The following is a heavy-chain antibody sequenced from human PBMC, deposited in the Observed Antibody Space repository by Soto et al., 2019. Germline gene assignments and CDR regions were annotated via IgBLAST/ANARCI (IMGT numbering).Heavy chain of an antibody. J-gene: IGHJ5*02. Sequence: PSETLSLTCTVSGGSISSSSYYWGWIRQPPGKGLEWIGSIYYSGSTYYNPSLKSRVTISVDTSKNQFSLKLSSVTAADTAVYYCAILQHWPPSNWFTPSRQGTLVTVSS. D-gene: IGHD6-13*01. CDR3: AILQHWPPSNWFTP. CDR2: IYYSGST. V-gene: IGHV4-39*01. CDR1: GGSISSSSYY.